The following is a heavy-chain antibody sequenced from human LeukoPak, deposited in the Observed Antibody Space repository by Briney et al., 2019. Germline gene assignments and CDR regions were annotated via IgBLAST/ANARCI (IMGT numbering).Heavy chain of an antibody. D-gene: IGHD3-16*02. J-gene: IGHJ4*02. Sequence: PGGSLRLSCAASGFTFSSYAMNWVRQAPGKGLGWVSAISGSGENTNYADSVKGRFTMSRDNSRNMLYLQMNSLRDEDTAKYYCAKTVSGSYSYQGGDYWGQGTLVTVSS. V-gene: IGHV3-23*01. CDR2: ISGSGENT. CDR1: GFTFSSYA. CDR3: AKTVSGSYSYQGGDY.